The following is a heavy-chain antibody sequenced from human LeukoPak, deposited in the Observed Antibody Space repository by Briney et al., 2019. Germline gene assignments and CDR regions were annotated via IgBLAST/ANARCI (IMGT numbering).Heavy chain of an antibody. CDR1: GYSFSSYW. V-gene: IGHV5-51*01. J-gene: IGHJ4*02. D-gene: IGHD3-22*01. CDR3: ARRPANYYDTSGYAVLDY. CDR2: IFPDDFDT. Sequence: GESLQISCKGSGYSFSSYWIAWVRQMPGKGLEWMGIIFPDDFDTRYSPSFQGQVTISVDKSIGTAYLQWSSLKASDTAMYYCARRPANYYDTSGYAVLDYWGQGTLVTVSS.